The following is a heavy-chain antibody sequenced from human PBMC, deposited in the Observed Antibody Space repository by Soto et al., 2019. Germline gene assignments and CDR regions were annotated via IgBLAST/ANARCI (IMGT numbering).Heavy chain of an antibody. CDR2: ISSSSSTI. J-gene: IGHJ4*02. CDR1: GFTFSSYS. CDR3: AREGVVLMVYAKTIDY. V-gene: IGHV3-48*01. Sequence: GGSLRLSCAASGFTFSSYSMNWVCQAPGKGLEWVSYISSSSSTIYYADSVKGRFTISRDNAKNSLYLQMNSLRAEDTAVYYCAREGVVLMVYAKTIDYWGQGTLVTVYS. D-gene: IGHD2-8*01.